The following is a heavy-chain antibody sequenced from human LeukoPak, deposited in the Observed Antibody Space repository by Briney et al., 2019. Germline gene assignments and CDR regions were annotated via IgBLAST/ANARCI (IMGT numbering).Heavy chain of an antibody. CDR2: MNPNTGNA. D-gene: IGHD2-21*02. V-gene: IGHV1-8*01. J-gene: IGHJ3*02. CDR3: ARCTGGDCGGAFDI. Sequence: GASVKVSFKTSGNTFTNYDINWLRHATGQGLEWKGWMNPNTGNADSAQKFQGRVTMTRNVSISTAYMELSSLRFEDTAVYYCARCTGGDCGGAFDIWGQGTMVTVSS. CDR1: GNTFTNYD.